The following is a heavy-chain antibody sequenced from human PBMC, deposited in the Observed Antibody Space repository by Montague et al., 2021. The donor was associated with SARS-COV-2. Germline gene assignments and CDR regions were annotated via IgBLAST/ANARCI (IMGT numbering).Heavy chain of an antibody. Sequence: CAISGDSVSSNNAAWNWIRQSPSGGLEWLGRTYYRSKWYTDYAPSVKTRITITPDTSNNQFSLHLNSVTPGDTAVYYYAREGTVPGPRGIYFDDWGQGTLVTVSS. CDR3: AREGTVPGPRGIYFDD. V-gene: IGHV6-1*01. CDR1: GDSVSSNNAA. D-gene: IGHD1-1*01. CDR2: TYYRSKWYT. J-gene: IGHJ4*02.